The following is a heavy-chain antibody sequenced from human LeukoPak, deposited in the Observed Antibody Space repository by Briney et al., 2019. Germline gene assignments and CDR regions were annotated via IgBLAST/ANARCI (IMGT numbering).Heavy chain of an antibody. V-gene: IGHV4-59*01. D-gene: IGHD2-15*01. CDR1: GGSISSYY. CDR3: ARDGRRGYCSGGSCYPPSYFDY. Sequence: SETLSLTCTVSGGSISSYYWSWIRQPPGKGLEWIGYIYYSGSTNYNPSLKSRVTISVDTSKNQFSLKLSSVTAAGTAVYYCARDGRRGYCSGGSCYPPSYFDYWGQGTLVTVSS. J-gene: IGHJ4*02. CDR2: IYYSGST.